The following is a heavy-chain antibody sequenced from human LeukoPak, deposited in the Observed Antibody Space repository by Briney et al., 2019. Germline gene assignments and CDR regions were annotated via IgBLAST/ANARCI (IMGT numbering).Heavy chain of an antibody. V-gene: IGHV3-21*01. D-gene: IGHD2-15*01. CDR3: ARDLYCSGGSCSDY. CDR1: GFTFSSYS. J-gene: IGHJ4*02. Sequence: PGGSPRLSCAASGFTFSSYSMNWVRQAPGKGLEWVSSISSSSSYIYYADSVKGRFTISRDNAKNSLYLQMNSLRAEDTAVYYCARDLYCSGGSCSDYWGQGTLVTVSS. CDR2: ISSSSSYI.